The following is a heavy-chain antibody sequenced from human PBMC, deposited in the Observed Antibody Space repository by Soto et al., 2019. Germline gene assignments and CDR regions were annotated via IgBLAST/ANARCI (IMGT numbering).Heavy chain of an antibody. D-gene: IGHD6-19*01. CDR3: ARDWSKVAGNAFDI. CDR1: GFTFSSYA. J-gene: IGHJ3*02. Sequence: GGSLRLSCAASGFTFSSYAMHWVRQAPGKGLEWVAVISYDGSNKYYADSVKGRFTISRDNSKNTLYLQMNSLRAEDTAVYYCARDWSKVAGNAFDIWGQGTMVTVSS. CDR2: ISYDGSNK. V-gene: IGHV3-30-3*01.